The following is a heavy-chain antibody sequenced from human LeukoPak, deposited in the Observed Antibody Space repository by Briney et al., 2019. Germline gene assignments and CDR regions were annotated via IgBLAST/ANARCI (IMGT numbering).Heavy chain of an antibody. D-gene: IGHD3-10*01. V-gene: IGHV4-59*01. Sequence: SETLSLTCTVSGGSISSYYWSWIRQPPGKGLEWIGYIYYSGGTNYNPSLKSRVTISVDTSKNQFSLKLSSVTAADTAVYYCARDVPYGYGMDVWGQGTTVTVSS. CDR3: ARDVPYGYGMDV. J-gene: IGHJ6*02. CDR1: GGSISSYY. CDR2: IYYSGGT.